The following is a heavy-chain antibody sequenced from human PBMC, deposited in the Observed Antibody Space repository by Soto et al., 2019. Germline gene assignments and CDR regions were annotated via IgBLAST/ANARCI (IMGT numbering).Heavy chain of an antibody. V-gene: IGHV4-34*01. D-gene: IGHD2-2*01. CDR1: GGSFSGYY. CDR2: INHSGST. J-gene: IGHJ6*03. CDR3: ASTVVPAVYRVRWNYYYYMDV. Sequence: SETLSLTCAVYGGSFSGYYWSWIRQPPGKGLEWIGEINHSGSTNYNPSLKSRVTISVDTSKNQFSLKLSSVTAADTAVYYCASTVVPAVYRVRWNYYYYMDVWGKGTTVTVSS.